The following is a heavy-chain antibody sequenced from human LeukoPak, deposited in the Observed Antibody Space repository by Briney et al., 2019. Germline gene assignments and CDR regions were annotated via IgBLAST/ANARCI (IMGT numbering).Heavy chain of an antibody. V-gene: IGHV4-59*08. J-gene: IGHJ3*02. CDR3: ARRYDSSGYYYFDAFDI. D-gene: IGHD3-22*01. CDR1: GGSISSYY. CDR2: IYYSGST. Sequence: PSETLSLTCTVSGGSISSYYWSWIRQPPGKGLEWIGYIYYSGSTDYNPSLKSRVTISVDTSKNQFSLKLSSGTAADTAVYYCARRYDSSGYYYFDAFDIWGQGTMVTVSS.